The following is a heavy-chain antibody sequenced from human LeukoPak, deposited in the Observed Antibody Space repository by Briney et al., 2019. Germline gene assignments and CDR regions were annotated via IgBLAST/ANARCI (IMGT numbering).Heavy chain of an antibody. CDR1: GGTFSSYA. CDR2: INTNTGNP. Sequence: ASVKVSCKASGGTFSSYAISWVRQAPGQGLEWMGWINTNTGNPTYAQGFTGRFVFSLDTSVSTAYLQISSLKAEDTAVYYCARDGGIAVAGAFDIWGQGTMVTVSS. V-gene: IGHV7-4-1*02. D-gene: IGHD6-19*01. CDR3: ARDGGIAVAGAFDI. J-gene: IGHJ3*02.